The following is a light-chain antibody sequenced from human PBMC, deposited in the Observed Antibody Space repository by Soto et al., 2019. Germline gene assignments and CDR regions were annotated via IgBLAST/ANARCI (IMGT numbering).Light chain of an antibody. Sequence: DIQMTQSPSSLSVSVGDRVTITCRASHNTRGYLNWYQQKPGKAPKLLIYAASNLQSGIPSRFSGSGSETDFTLTISSLQPEDFATYYCQQSYSTPWTFGQGTKVEIK. CDR2: AAS. J-gene: IGKJ1*01. V-gene: IGKV1-39*01. CDR1: HNTRGY. CDR3: QQSYSTPWT.